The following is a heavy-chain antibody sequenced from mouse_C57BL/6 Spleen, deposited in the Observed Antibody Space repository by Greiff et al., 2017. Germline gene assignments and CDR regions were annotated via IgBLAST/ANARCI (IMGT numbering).Heavy chain of an antibody. V-gene: IGHV1-80*01. CDR2: IYPGDGDT. J-gene: IGHJ4*01. CDR1: GYAFSSYW. CDR3: AREGGTGYYAMDY. Sequence: VQLQQSGAELVKPEASVKISCKASGYAFSSYWMNWVKQRPGKGLEWIGQIYPGDGDTNYNGKFKGKATLTADKSSSTAYMQLSSLTSEDSAVYFCAREGGTGYYAMDYWGQGTSVTVSS.